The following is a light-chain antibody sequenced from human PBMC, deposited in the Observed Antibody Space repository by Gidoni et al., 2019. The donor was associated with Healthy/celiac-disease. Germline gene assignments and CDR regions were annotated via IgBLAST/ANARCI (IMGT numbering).Light chain of an antibody. Sequence: DIQMTQSLSTLSASVGDRVTITCRASQSISSWLAWYQQKPGKAPKLLIYKASSLESGVPSRFSGSGSGTEFTLTISSLQPDDFATYYCQQYNSYSVTFXGXTKVEIK. CDR1: QSISSW. J-gene: IGKJ4*01. V-gene: IGKV1-5*03. CDR2: KAS. CDR3: QQYNSYSVT.